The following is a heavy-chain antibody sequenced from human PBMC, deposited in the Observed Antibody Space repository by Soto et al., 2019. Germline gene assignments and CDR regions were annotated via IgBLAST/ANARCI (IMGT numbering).Heavy chain of an antibody. CDR2: INSDGSST. J-gene: IGHJ6*03. D-gene: IGHD5-18*01. CDR3: ARAGSDTAMVSDYYYYMDV. CDR1: GFTFSSYW. V-gene: IGHV3-74*01. Sequence: GGSLRLSCAASGFTFSSYWMHWVRQAPGKGLVWVSRINSDGSSTSYADSVKGPFTISRDNAKNTLYLQMNSLRAEDTAVYYCARAGSDTAMVSDYYYYMDVRGKGTTVTVSS.